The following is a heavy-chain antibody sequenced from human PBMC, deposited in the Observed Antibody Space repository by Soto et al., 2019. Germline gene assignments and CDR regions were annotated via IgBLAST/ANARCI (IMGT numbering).Heavy chain of an antibody. CDR1: GFTFDNYE. Sequence: GGSLRLSCVASGFTFDNYEMNWVRQAPGKGLEWGSYTSSVGSTIYYADSVKGRFTISRDNAKNSLYLQMNSRRAEDTAVYYCAKEATNINNFDFWGQGTLVTVSS. J-gene: IGHJ4*02. CDR2: TSSVGSTI. V-gene: IGHV3-48*03. CDR3: AKEATNINNFDF. D-gene: IGHD5-12*01.